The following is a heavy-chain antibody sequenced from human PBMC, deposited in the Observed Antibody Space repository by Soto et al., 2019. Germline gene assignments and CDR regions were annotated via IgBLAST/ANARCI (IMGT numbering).Heavy chain of an antibody. D-gene: IGHD5-18*01. CDR3: ARDRLMATAGTARHYFGLDV. V-gene: IGHV4-31*03. CDR1: GGSIRSGGYY. J-gene: IGHJ6*02. Sequence: SETLSLTCTVCGGSIRSGGYYWSWVRQNPRRGLEWIGNIYYSGNTYYNPSLKSRLTISVDTSKNQFSLNLSSVTAADTAVYYCARDRLMATAGTARHYFGLDVWGQGTTVTVSS. CDR2: IYYSGNT.